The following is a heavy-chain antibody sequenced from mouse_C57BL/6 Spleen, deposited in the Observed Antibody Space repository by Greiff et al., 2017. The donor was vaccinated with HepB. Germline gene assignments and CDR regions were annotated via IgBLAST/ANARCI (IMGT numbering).Heavy chain of an antibody. D-gene: IGHD1-1*01. Sequence: QVQLQQPGAELVRPGTSVKLSCKASGYTFTSYWMHWVKQRPGQGLEWIGVIDPSDSYTNYNQKFKDKATLTVDTSSSTAYMQLSSLTSEDSAVYYCARSPRVVHWYFDVWGTGTTVTVSS. CDR2: IDPSDSYT. J-gene: IGHJ1*03. CDR3: ARSPRVVHWYFDV. V-gene: IGHV1-59*01. CDR1: GYTFTSYW.